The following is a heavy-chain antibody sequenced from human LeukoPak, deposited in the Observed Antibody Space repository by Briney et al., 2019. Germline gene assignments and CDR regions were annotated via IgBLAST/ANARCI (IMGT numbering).Heavy chain of an antibody. CDR2: INHSGST. Sequence: SETLSLTCAVYGGSFSGYYWSWIRRPPGKGLEWIGEINHSGSTNYNPSLKSRVTISVDTSKNQFSLKLSSVTAADTAVYYCARGRGGYSYGYPVGPGVFRVTWGQGTLVTVSS. CDR3: ARGRGGYSYGYPVGPGVFRVT. V-gene: IGHV4-34*01. J-gene: IGHJ5*02. D-gene: IGHD5-18*01. CDR1: GGSFSGYY.